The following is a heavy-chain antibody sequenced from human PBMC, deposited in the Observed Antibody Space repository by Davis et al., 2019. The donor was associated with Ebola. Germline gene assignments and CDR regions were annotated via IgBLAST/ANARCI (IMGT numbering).Heavy chain of an antibody. CDR2: IRSKTNSYAT. CDR3: TRPAYGDYVTDY. CDR1: GFTFSGSA. J-gene: IGHJ4*02. D-gene: IGHD4-17*01. Sequence: GESLKIPCAASGFTFSGSAMHWVRQASGKGLEWVGRIRSKTNSYATAYAASVKGRFTISRDDSKNTAYLQMNSLKTEDTAVYYCTRPAYGDYVTDYWGQGTLVTVSS. V-gene: IGHV3-73*01.